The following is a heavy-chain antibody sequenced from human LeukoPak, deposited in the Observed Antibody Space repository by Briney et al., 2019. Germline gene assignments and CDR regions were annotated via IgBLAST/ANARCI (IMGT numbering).Heavy chain of an antibody. J-gene: IGHJ5*02. D-gene: IGHD7-27*01. V-gene: IGHV4-39*01. CDR1: GGSVSSSSYY. Sequence: SETLSLTCTVSGGSVSSSSYYWGWIRQPPGKGLECIGSISYSGTNYNNPSLKSRVSISIDTSKNQFSVKLTSVTAADTAMYYCASLGTLRSWGQGTLVTVSS. CDR3: ASLGTLRS. CDR2: ISYSGTN.